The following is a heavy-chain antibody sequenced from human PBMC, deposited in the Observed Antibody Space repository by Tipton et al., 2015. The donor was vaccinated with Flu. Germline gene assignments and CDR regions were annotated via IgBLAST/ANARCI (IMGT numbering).Heavy chain of an antibody. CDR3: ARDLRLDYFDY. CDR2: IYYSGST. D-gene: IGHD5/OR15-5a*01. CDR1: GGSISSGSYY. J-gene: IGHJ4*02. Sequence: TLSLTCTVPGGSISSGSYYWSWIRQPAGKGLEWIGRIYYSGSTYYNPSLKSRVTISVDTSKNQFSLKLSSVTAADTAVYYCARDLRLDYFDYWGQGTLVTVSS. V-gene: IGHV4-61*02.